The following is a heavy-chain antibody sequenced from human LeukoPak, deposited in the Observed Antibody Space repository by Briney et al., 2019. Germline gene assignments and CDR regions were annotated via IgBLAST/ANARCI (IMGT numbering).Heavy chain of an antibody. J-gene: IGHJ4*02. D-gene: IGHD3-3*01. Sequence: ASVKVPCKASGYTFTGYYMHWVRQAPGQGLEWMGWINPNSGGTNYAQKFQGRVTMTRDTSISTAYMELSRLGSDDTAVYYCARDYTIFGVVPEYYFDHWGQGTLVTVSS. V-gene: IGHV1-2*02. CDR3: ARDYTIFGVVPEYYFDH. CDR1: GYTFTGYY. CDR2: INPNSGGT.